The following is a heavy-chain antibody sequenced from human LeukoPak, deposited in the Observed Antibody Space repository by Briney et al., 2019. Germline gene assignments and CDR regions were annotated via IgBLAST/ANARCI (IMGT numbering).Heavy chain of an antibody. J-gene: IGHJ4*02. V-gene: IGHV1-18*01. CDR1: GYSFSNYG. CDR3: ARYNSLFRGITTSDY. CDR2: ISAHNGDV. Sequence: GASVKVSCKASGYSFSNYGISWVRQAPGQGLEWMGRISAHNGDVTYAPKFQGRVTMTTDTSTTTAYMELRSLRFDDTAVYYCARYNSLFRGITTSDYWGRGTLVTVSS. D-gene: IGHD3-10*01.